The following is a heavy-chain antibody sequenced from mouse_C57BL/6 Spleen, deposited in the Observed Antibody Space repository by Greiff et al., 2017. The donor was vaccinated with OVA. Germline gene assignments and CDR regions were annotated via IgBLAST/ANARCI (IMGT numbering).Heavy chain of an antibody. CDR2: ISDGGSYT. Sequence: LMESGGGLVKPGGSLKLSCAASGFTFSSYAMSWVRQTPEKRLEWVATISDGGSYTYYPDNVKGRFTISRDNAKNNLYLQMSHLKSEDTAMYYCATSTFAYWGQGTLVTVSA. V-gene: IGHV5-4*01. D-gene: IGHD5-1*01. J-gene: IGHJ3*01. CDR1: GFTFSSYA. CDR3: ATSTFAY.